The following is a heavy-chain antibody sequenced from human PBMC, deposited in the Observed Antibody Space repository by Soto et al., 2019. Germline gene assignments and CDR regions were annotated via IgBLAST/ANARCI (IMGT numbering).Heavy chain of an antibody. CDR3: ARDFSYCSITSCSKCFDP. CDR1: GGSISTYY. V-gene: IGHV4-59*12. J-gene: IGHJ5*02. Sequence: SETLCLTCTVSGGSISTYYWNWIRQPPGKGLESIGYIYYSGSANYSPSLKSRVTISVDTSKNEFSLKLSSVTAADTAVYYCARDFSYCSITSCSKCFDPCCQGTLVTVSS. CDR2: IYYSGSA. D-gene: IGHD2-2*01.